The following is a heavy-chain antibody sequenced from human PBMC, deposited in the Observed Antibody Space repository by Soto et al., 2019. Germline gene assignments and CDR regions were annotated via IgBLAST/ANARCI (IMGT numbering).Heavy chain of an antibody. D-gene: IGHD6-6*01. CDR2: IRSNGVGT. Sequence: EVQLVESGGGLAQPGGSLRLSCAASGFTLSGYAMDWVRQAQGKGLEYVSGIRSNGVGTYSANSVQGRFTISRDNSKNTVYLQMGSLRPEDMAVYYCARRARPDFYYMDVWGKGTTVTVSS. J-gene: IGHJ6*03. V-gene: IGHV3-64*01. CDR3: ARRARPDFYYMDV. CDR1: GFTLSGYA.